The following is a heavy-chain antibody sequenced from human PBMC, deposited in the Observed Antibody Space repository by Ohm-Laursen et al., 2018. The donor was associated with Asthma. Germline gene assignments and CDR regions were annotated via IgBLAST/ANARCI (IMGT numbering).Heavy chain of an antibody. CDR1: GFTFSSYT. D-gene: IGHD4-17*01. CDR2: MNGNGDTT. J-gene: IGHJ4*02. Sequence: SLRLSCSASGFTFSSYTMHWVRQAPGKGLDYVSSMNGNGDTTHYADSVKGRFTISRDNSKNTLYLQMNSLRAEDTAVYYCTRGGHYGSYFDYWGQGTLVTVSS. CDR3: TRGGHYGSYFDY. V-gene: IGHV3-64*04.